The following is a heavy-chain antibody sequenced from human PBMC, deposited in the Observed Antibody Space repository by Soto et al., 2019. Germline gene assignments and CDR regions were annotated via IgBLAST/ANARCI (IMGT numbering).Heavy chain of an antibody. CDR2: ISYDGSNK. V-gene: IGHV3-30-3*01. CDR3: ARPLWRDDYNWGYFDL. J-gene: IGHJ2*01. D-gene: IGHD4-4*01. Sequence: QVQLVESGGGVVQPGRSLRLSCAASGFTFSSYAMHWVRQAPGKGLEWAAVISYDGSNKYYADSVKGRFTISRDKSKNTLYLQMNSLRTEDTAVYYCARPLWRDDYNWGYFDLWGRGTLVTVSS. CDR1: GFTFSSYA.